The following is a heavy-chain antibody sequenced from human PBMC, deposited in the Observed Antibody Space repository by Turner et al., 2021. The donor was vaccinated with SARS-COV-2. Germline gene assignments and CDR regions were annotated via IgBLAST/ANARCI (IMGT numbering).Heavy chain of an antibody. CDR2: IIAIFGTA. J-gene: IGHJ6*02. Sequence: HVQLVQSGAAVKKPGSPVKVSCKASVGTFSSYAISWVGQAPGQGLEWMGEIIAIFGTANYAEKIQGRVTITADDSTSTDYLELISLSSEDTAVYYCARVGGLRPNYYHYYGMDVWGQGTTVTVSS. CDR1: VGTFSSYA. V-gene: IGHV1-69*01. CDR3: ARVGGLRPNYYHYYGMDV. D-gene: IGHD3-16*01.